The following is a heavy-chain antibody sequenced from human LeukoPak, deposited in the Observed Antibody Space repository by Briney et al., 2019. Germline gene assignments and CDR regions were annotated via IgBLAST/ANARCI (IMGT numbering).Heavy chain of an antibody. CDR1: GFTFDDYA. J-gene: IGHJ5*02. CDR3: AKALFGELLGLSGNWFDP. Sequence: PGGSLRLSCAASGFTFDDYAMHWVRQAPGKGLEWVSLISGDGGSTYYADSVKGRFTISRDNSKNSLYLQMNSLRTEDTALYYCAKALFGELLGLSGNWFDPWGQGTLVTVCS. V-gene: IGHV3-43*02. CDR2: ISGDGGST. D-gene: IGHD3-10*02.